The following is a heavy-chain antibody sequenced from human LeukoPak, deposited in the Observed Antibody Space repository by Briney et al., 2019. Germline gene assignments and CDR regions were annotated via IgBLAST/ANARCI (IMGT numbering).Heavy chain of an antibody. CDR3: ASISYCSGGSCYSSN. V-gene: IGHV3-21*01. CDR1: GFTFSSYS. D-gene: IGHD2-15*01. Sequence: GGSLRLSCAASGFTFSSYSMNWVRQAPGKGLEWVSSISSSGSYKYYADSLKGRFTISRDNAQNSLYLQMNSLRAEDTAVYYCASISYCSGGSCYSSNWGQGTLVTVSS. J-gene: IGHJ4*02. CDR2: ISSSGSYK.